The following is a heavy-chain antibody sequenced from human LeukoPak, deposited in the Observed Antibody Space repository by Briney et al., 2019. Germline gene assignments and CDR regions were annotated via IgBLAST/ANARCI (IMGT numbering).Heavy chain of an antibody. Sequence: ASVKVSCKGSGYSFENYGISWVRQAPGKGLEYVGWISTYRSHTNYAQRCQGSVTMTTHISTGTAYMQLRTLRAHDKADYVCARVYELRFLDDGGLPKGYYFDPWGQGTLVTVSS. V-gene: IGHV1-18*01. CDR2: ISTYRSHT. J-gene: IGHJ5*02. CDR1: GYSFENYG. D-gene: IGHD3-3*01. CDR3: ARVYELRFLDDGGLPKGYYFDP.